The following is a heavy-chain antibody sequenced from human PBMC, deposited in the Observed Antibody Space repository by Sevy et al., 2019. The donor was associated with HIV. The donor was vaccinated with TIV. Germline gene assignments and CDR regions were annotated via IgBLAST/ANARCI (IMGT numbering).Heavy chain of an antibody. D-gene: IGHD3-22*01. J-gene: IGHJ4*02. CDR1: GYTFISYG. CDR2: ISTYNGNT. Sequence: ASVKVSCKASGYTFISYGISWVRQAPGQGLEWMGWISTYNGNTNYAQKFQGRVTMITDTSTRTVYMELRSLRSDDAAMYYSARDPRTFSFDSSGYGHDYWGQGTLVTVSS. CDR3: ARDPRTFSFDSSGYGHDY. V-gene: IGHV1-18*01.